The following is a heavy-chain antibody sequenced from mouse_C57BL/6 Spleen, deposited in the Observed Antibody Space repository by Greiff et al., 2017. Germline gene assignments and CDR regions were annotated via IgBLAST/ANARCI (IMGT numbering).Heavy chain of an antibody. D-gene: IGHD1-1*01. Sequence: QVQLQQPGAEFVKPGASVTLSCKASGYTFTSYWLHWVKQRPGRGLEWIGRIDPNSGGTKYNEKFKSKASLTVDKPSSTAYMQLSSLTSADSAVCICACYGSSSPAFDYWGQSTTLTVSS. CDR1: GYTFTSYW. V-gene: IGHV1-72*01. CDR2: IDPNSGGT. CDR3: ACYGSSSPAFDY. J-gene: IGHJ2*01.